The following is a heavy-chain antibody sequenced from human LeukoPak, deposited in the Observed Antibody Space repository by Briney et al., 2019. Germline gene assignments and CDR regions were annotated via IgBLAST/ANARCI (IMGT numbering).Heavy chain of an antibody. D-gene: IGHD3-10*01. CDR3: ARGREKLYGSGSYNWFGP. V-gene: IGHV3-21*01. CDR1: GFTFSSYS. Sequence: PGGSLRLSCEASGFTFSSYSMNWVRQAPGKGLEWVSSISSSSSYIYYADSVKGRFTISRDNAKNSLYLQMNSLRAEDTAVYYCARGREKLYGSGSYNWFGPWGQGTLVTVSS. J-gene: IGHJ5*02. CDR2: ISSSSSYI.